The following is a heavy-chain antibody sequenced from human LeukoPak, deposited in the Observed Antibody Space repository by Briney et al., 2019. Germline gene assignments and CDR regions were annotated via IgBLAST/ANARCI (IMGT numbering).Heavy chain of an antibody. V-gene: IGHV1-69*06. D-gene: IGHD3-22*01. J-gene: IGHJ4*02. CDR3: ARSYTYYYDSSGPFDY. Sequence: ASVKVSCKASGGTFSSYAISWVRQAPGQGLEWMGRIIPIFGTANYAQKFQGRVTITADKSTGTAYMELSSLRSEDTAVYYCARSYTYYYDSSGPFDYWGQGTLVTVSS. CDR2: IIPIFGTA. CDR1: GGTFSSYA.